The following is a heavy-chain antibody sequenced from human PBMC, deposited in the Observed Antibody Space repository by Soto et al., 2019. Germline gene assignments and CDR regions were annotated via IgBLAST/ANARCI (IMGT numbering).Heavy chain of an antibody. V-gene: IGHV3-23*01. J-gene: IGHJ4*02. CDR3: ATAPVLLWFGESGMSH. D-gene: IGHD3-10*01. Sequence: GGSLRLSCAASGFTFSSYAMSWVRQAPGKGLEWVSAISGSGGSTYYADSVKGRFTISRDNSKNTLYLQMNSLRAEDTAVYYCATAPVLLWFGESGMSHWGQGTLVTVSS. CDR1: GFTFSSYA. CDR2: ISGSGGST.